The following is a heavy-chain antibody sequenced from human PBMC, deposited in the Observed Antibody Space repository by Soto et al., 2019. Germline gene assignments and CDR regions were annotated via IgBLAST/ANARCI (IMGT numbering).Heavy chain of an antibody. Sequence: QVQLVQSGAEVKKPGSSVKVSCKASGRTFSSYTITWVRQAPGQGLEWMGGITPMFGTPNYARKFRGRVTITADESSSTAYMELSSLRSEDTAMYFCARDGTLYDSRAYYYLYWGQGTLVTVSS. D-gene: IGHD3-22*01. CDR1: GRTFSSYT. CDR3: ARDGTLYDSRAYYYLY. V-gene: IGHV1-69*01. CDR2: ITPMFGTP. J-gene: IGHJ4*02.